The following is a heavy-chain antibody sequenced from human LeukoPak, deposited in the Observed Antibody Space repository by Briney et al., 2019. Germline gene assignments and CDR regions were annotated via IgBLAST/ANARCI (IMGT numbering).Heavy chain of an antibody. CDR2: IYYSGST. J-gene: IGHJ5*02. CDR3: ARDGSGSGWYNDNWFDP. D-gene: IGHD6-19*01. Sequence: NPSETLSLTCTVSGGSISSYYWSWIRQPPGKGLEWIGYIYYSGSTNYNPYLKSRVTISVDTSNNQFSLKLSSVTAADTAVYYCARDGSGSGWYNDNWFDPWGQGTLVTVSS. CDR1: GGSISSYY. V-gene: IGHV4-59*01.